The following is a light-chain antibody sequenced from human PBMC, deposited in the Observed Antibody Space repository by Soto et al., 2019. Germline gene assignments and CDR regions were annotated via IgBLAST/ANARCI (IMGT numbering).Light chain of an antibody. V-gene: IGLV1-44*01. Sequence: SALTQPPSASGTPGQRVTISCSGSSSNIGSNTVNWYQQLPGTAPKLLIYSNNQRPSGVPDRFSGSKSGTSASLAIRGLQSEDEADYYCAAWDDSLNGYVFGTGTKVTVL. CDR1: SSNIGSNT. J-gene: IGLJ1*01. CDR2: SNN. CDR3: AAWDDSLNGYV.